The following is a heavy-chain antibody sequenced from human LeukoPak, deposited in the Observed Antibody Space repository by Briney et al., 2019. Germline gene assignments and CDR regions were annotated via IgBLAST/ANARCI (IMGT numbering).Heavy chain of an antibody. D-gene: IGHD5-24*01. CDR3: ARAALAVDGYNLGT. J-gene: IGHJ5*02. CDR2: INSDGSST. V-gene: IGHV3-74*01. CDR1: GFTFSSYW. Sequence: GGSLRLSCAASGFTFSSYWMRWVRQGPGKGLVWVARINSDGSSTNYADSVKGRFTISRDNAKNTVYLQMNSLRVEDTAVYYCARAALAVDGYNLGTWGQGTLVTVSS.